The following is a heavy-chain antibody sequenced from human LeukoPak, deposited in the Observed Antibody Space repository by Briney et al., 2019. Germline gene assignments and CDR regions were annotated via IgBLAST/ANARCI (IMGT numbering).Heavy chain of an antibody. CDR3: ARGFGYSYGSVDY. V-gene: IGHV1-69*01. CDR1: GGTFSSYS. D-gene: IGHD5-18*01. CDR2: IIPVFGTA. J-gene: IGHJ4*02. Sequence: AASVKVSCKASGGTFSSYSISWVRQAPEQGLEWMGGIIPVFGTANYAQKFQGRVTISADESTRTVYMELSSLRSEDTAVYYCARGFGYSYGSVDYWGQGTLVTVSS.